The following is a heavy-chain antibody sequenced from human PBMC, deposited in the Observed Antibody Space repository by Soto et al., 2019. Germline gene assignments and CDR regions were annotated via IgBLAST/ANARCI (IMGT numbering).Heavy chain of an antibody. CDR2: IIPISETT. J-gene: IGHJ6*02. D-gene: IGHD2-2*01. CDR1: GGTFSSYA. V-gene: IGHV1-69*01. CDR3: ARSQGSSTSLEIYYYYYYGMDV. Sequence: QVQLVKSGAEVQKPGSSVKVSCKASGGTFSSYAISWVRQATGQGLEWMGGIIPISETTNNAKKFQGRVTITADESTSPAYMELSSLRSEDTAVYYCARSQGSSTSLEIYYYYYYGMDVWGQGTTVTVSS.